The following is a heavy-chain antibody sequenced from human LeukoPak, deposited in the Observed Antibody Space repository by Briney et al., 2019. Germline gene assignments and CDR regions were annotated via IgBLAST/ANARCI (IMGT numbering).Heavy chain of an antibody. CDR3: ARHIWKGSCRSTSCSSLDY. CDR2: IWNDGNNK. J-gene: IGHJ4*02. V-gene: IGHV3-33*01. CDR1: GFTFSNYG. D-gene: IGHD2-2*01. Sequence: GGSLRLSCAASGFTFSNYGMEWVRQAPGKGLEWVALIWNDGNNKHYADSVKGRFIISRDNSKNTLYLQMNSLRAEDTAVYYCARHIWKGSCRSTSCSSLDYWGQGTLVTVSS.